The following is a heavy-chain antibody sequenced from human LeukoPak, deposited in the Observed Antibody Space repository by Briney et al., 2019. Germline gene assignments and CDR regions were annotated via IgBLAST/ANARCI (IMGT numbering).Heavy chain of an antibody. J-gene: IGHJ4*02. CDR2: IYYSGTT. CDR3: ARRGDILTDYAFDY. Sequence: SETLSLTCSVSGCSINSNSHHWDWIRQAPGKGLEWIVNIYYSGTTSYNPSLKSRVTISVDTSKNQFSLRLSSVTAADTAVYYCARRGDILTDYAFDYWGQGTLVTVSS. CDR1: GCSINSNSHH. V-gene: IGHV4-39*01. D-gene: IGHD3-9*01.